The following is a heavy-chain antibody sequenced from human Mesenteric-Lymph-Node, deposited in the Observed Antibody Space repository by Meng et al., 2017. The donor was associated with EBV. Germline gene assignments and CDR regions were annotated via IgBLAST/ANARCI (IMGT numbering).Heavy chain of an antibody. J-gene: IGHJ4*02. CDR3: ARWAIVTYYFDS. D-gene: IGHD1-26*01. CDR2: IYYSGNT. Sequence: QLRLQESGPGLVKPSGTLSLTCSVSGGSISSSSYYWGWIRQPPGKGLEWIGSIYYSGNTYYNPSLKSRVTISVDTSKNQFSLKLSSVTAADTAIYYCARWAIVTYYFDSWGQGTLVTVSS. CDR1: GGSISSSSYY. V-gene: IGHV4-39*07.